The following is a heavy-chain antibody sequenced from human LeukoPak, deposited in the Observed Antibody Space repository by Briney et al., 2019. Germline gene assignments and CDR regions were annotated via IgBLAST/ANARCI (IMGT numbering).Heavy chain of an antibody. D-gene: IGHD2-15*01. CDR1: GYTLTELS. J-gene: IGHJ6*03. CDR3: ATHSGGRATYYYYYVDV. V-gene: IGHV1-24*01. Sequence: GASVKVSCKVSGYTLTELSMHWVRQAPGKGLEWMGGFDPEDGETIYAQKFQGRVTMTEDTSTDTAYMELSSLRSEDTAVYYCATHSGGRATYYYYYVDVWGKGTTVTVSS. CDR2: FDPEDGET.